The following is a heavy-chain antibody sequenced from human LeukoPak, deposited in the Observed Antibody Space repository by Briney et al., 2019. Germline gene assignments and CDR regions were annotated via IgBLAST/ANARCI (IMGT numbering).Heavy chain of an antibody. CDR1: GFTFSDYY. D-gene: IGHD3-22*01. CDR2: ISSSGSTI. J-gene: IGHJ4*02. Sequence: GGSLRLSCAASGFTFSDYYMSWIRQAPGKGLGWVSYISSSGSTIYYADSVKGRFTISRDNAKNSLYLQMNSLRAEDTAVYYCARVATYYYDRSGSLRVHYFDYWGQGTLVTVSS. V-gene: IGHV3-11*01. CDR3: ARVATYYYDRSGSLRVHYFDY.